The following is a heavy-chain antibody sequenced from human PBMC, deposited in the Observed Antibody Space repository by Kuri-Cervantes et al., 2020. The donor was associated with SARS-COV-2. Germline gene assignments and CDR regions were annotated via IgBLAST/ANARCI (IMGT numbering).Heavy chain of an antibody. CDR3: ARDVPTRGLGSSDAFDI. CDR2: IWYDGSNK. V-gene: IGHV3-33*08. D-gene: IGHD1-26*01. Sequence: GESLKISCAASGFTFSSYGMHWVRQAPGKGLEWVAVIWYDGSNKYYADSVKGRFTISRDNSKNTLYLQMNSLRAEDTAVYYCARDVPTRGLGSSDAFDIRGQGTMVTVSS. J-gene: IGHJ3*02. CDR1: GFTFSSYG.